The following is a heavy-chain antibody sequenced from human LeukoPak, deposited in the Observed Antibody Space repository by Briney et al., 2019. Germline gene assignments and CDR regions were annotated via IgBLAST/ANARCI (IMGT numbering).Heavy chain of an antibody. J-gene: IGHJ4*02. CDR2: INHSGST. CDR1: GLTFSRYA. D-gene: IGHD3-22*01. V-gene: IGHV4-34*01. CDR3: ARGVIGYYDSKFDY. Sequence: PGGSLRLSCAVSGLTFSRYAMSWIRQPPGKGPEWIGEINHSGSTNYNPSLKSRVTISVDTSKNQFSLKLSSVTAADTAVYYCARGVIGYYDSKFDYWGQGTLVTVSS.